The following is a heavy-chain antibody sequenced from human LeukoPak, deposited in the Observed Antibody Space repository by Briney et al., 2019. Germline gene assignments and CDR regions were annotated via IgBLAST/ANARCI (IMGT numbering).Heavy chain of an antibody. CDR1: GYTFTSNY. V-gene: IGHV1-46*01. CDR3: ARDQEGFDY. J-gene: IGHJ4*02. CDR2: IYPRDGST. Sequence: ASVKVSCKASGYTFTSNYIHWVRQAPGHGLEWMGMIYPRDGSTSYAQKFQGRVTVTRDTSTITVHMELSGLRSEDTAVYYCARDQEGFDYWGQGTLVTVSS.